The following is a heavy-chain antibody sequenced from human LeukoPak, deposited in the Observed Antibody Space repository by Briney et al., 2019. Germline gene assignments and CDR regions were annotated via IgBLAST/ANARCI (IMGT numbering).Heavy chain of an antibody. D-gene: IGHD2-15*01. CDR1: GYTLTELS. CDR3: ATLDGGPLYCSGGSCSRYNWFDP. Sequence: ASVKVSCEVSGYTLTELSMHWVRQAPGKGLEWMGGFDPEDGETIYAQKFQGRVTMTEDTSTDTAYMELSSLRSEDTAVYYCATLDGGPLYCSGGSCSRYNWFDPWGQGTLVTVSS. V-gene: IGHV1-24*01. CDR2: FDPEDGET. J-gene: IGHJ5*02.